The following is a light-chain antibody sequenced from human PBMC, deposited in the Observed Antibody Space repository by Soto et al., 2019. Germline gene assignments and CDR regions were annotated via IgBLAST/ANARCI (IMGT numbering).Light chain of an antibody. V-gene: IGLV2-23*01. J-gene: IGLJ1*01. CDR1: SSDVGSYDL. CDR3: CSYATSFTYV. Sequence: QSVLTQPASVSGSPGQSITISCTGTSSDVGSYDLVSWYQQHPGKAPKLMIYEGSKRPSGVSNRFSASKSGNTASLTISGLQAEDEADYYCCSYATSFTYVFGTGTKLTVL. CDR2: EGS.